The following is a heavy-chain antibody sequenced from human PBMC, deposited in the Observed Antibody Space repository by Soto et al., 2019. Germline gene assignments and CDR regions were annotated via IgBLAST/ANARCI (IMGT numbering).Heavy chain of an antibody. CDR1: GGSVSSGSYY. Sequence: QVQLQESGPGLVKPSETLSLTCTVSGGSVSSGSYYWSWIRQPPGKELEWIGYIYYSGSTNYNPSLKSRVTISVDTSKNQFSLKLSSVTAADTAVYYCARFGYCSGGSCYSDAFDIWGQGTMVTVSS. D-gene: IGHD2-15*01. CDR2: IYYSGST. J-gene: IGHJ3*02. V-gene: IGHV4-61*01. CDR3: ARFGYCSGGSCYSDAFDI.